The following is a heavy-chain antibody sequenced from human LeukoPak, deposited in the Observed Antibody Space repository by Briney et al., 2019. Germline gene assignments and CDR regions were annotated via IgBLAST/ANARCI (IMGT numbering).Heavy chain of an antibody. CDR3: ARAKSNYAPFDY. CDR1: GYTFTSYY. J-gene: IGHJ4*02. Sequence: ASVTVSCTASGYTFTSYYMHWVRQAPGQGLEWMGIINPSGGSTSYAQKFQGRVTMTRDTSTSTVYMELSSLRSEDTAVYYCARAKSNYAPFDYWGQGTLVTVSS. D-gene: IGHD4-11*01. V-gene: IGHV1-46*01. CDR2: INPSGGST.